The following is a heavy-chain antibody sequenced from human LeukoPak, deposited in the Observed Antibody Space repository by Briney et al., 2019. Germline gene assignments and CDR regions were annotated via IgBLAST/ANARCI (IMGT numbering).Heavy chain of an antibody. CDR2: IKQDGSEK. CDR1: GFTFSSYW. J-gene: IGHJ6*02. Sequence: AGGSLRLSCAASGFTFSSYWMSWVRQAPGKGLEWVANIKQDGSEKYYVDSVKGRFTISRDNAKNSLYLQMNSLRAEDTAVYYCARVRILEWLLYYYYYYGMDVWGQGTTVTVSS. D-gene: IGHD3-3*01. V-gene: IGHV3-7*01. CDR3: ARVRILEWLLYYYYYYGMDV.